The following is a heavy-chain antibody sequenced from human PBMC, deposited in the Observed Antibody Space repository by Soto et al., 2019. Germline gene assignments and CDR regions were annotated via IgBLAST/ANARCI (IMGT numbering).Heavy chain of an antibody. J-gene: IGHJ3*02. V-gene: IGHV4-31*03. CDR1: GGSISSSGYY. D-gene: IGHD1-7*01. CDR2: IYYSGGT. CDR3: ARDGITGTTAAFDI. Sequence: QVQLQESGPGLVKPSQTLSLTCTVSGGSISSSGYYWSWIRQHPGKGLEWIGYIYYSGGTFYNPSLKSRVTISVDTSKNQFSLELSSVTAADTAVYYCARDGITGTTAAFDIWGQGTMVTVSS.